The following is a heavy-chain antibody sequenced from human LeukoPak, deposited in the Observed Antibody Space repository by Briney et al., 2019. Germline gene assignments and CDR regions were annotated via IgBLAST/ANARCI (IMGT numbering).Heavy chain of an antibody. D-gene: IGHD3-16*02. J-gene: IGHJ4*02. CDR3: ARSAYYDYVWGSYRPFDY. CDR2: IRYDGTNK. Sequence: GGSLRLSCAASGFTFSSYGMHWVRQAPGKGLEWVAFIRYDGTNKYYADSVKGRFTISRDNAKNSLYLQMNSLRAEDTAVYYCARSAYYDYVWGSYRPFDYWGQGTLVTVSS. V-gene: IGHV3-30*02. CDR1: GFTFSSYG.